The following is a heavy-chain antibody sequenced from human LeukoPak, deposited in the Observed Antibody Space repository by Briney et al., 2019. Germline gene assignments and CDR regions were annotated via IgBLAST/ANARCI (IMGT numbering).Heavy chain of an antibody. V-gene: IGHV1-2*02. CDR1: GYTFTDYY. D-gene: IGHD2-2*01. Sequence: GASVKVSCKASGYTFTDYYIHWVRQAPGQGLEWMGWINPNSGGTYYAQNFHDRITLTRDTSISTAYMELSRLRSDDTAIYYCARANALYCSSASCLFDYWGQGTLVTVSS. J-gene: IGHJ4*02. CDR2: INPNSGGT. CDR3: ARANALYCSSASCLFDY.